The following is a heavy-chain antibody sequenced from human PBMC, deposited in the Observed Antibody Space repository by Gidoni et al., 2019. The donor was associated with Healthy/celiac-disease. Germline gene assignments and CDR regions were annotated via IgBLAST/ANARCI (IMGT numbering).Heavy chain of an antibody. D-gene: IGHD2-2*01. CDR2: ISYDGSNK. J-gene: IGHJ4*02. Sequence: VQLVASGGGVVQPGRSLSLPCAAPRFTFRRYAMHWVRQAPGKGLEWVAVISYDGSNKYYADSVKGRFTISRDNSKNTLYLQMNSLRAEDTAVYYCARDLGYCSSTSCYPTYYFDYWGQGTLVTVSS. CDR3: ARDLGYCSSTSCYPTYYFDY. V-gene: IGHV3-30-3*01. CDR1: RFTFRRYA.